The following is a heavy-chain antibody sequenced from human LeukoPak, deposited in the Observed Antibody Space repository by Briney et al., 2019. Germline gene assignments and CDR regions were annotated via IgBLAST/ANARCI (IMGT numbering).Heavy chain of an antibody. V-gene: IGHV3-9*01. J-gene: IGHJ2*01. D-gene: IGHD2-2*01. CDR2: ISWNSGNI. CDR1: GFTFDDSA. Sequence: GGSLRLFCAASGFTFDDSAMHWIRQVPGKGLEWVSGISWNSGNIGYADSVKGRFSISRDNAKNSLYLQMNSLRAEDTALYYCAKDARVSSTYYGYFDRWGRGTLVTVSS. CDR3: AKDARVSSTYYGYFDR.